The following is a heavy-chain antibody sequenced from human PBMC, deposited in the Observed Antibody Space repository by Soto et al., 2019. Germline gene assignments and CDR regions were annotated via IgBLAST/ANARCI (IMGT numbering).Heavy chain of an antibody. V-gene: IGHV4-31*03. J-gene: IGHJ3*02. CDR2: IYYSGST. Sequence: SETLSLTCTVSGGSISSGGYYWSWIRQHPGKGLEWIGYIYYSGSTYYNPSLKSRVTISVDTSKNQFSLKLSSVTAADTAVYYCARATEREREMYYYDSSGYYTPDAFDIWGQGTMVTFS. CDR3: ARATEREREMYYYDSSGYYTPDAFDI. CDR1: GGSISSGGYY. D-gene: IGHD3-22*01.